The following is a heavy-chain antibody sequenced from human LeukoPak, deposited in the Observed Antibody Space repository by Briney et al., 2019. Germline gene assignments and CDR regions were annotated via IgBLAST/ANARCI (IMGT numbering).Heavy chain of an antibody. CDR1: GFAFNTYT. V-gene: IGHV3-48*01. D-gene: IGHD6-6*01. CDR3: ARSSYSSSSSV. Sequence: GGSLRLSCAASGFAFNTYTMNWVRQAPGKGLEWVSYISGSSGIIDYADSVRGRFTISRDNAKNSLYLQINSLRAEDTAVYYCARSSYSSSSSVWGQGTMVTVSS. J-gene: IGHJ3*01. CDR2: ISGSSGII.